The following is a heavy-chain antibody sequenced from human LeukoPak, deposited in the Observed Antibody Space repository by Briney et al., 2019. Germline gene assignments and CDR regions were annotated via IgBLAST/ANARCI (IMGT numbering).Heavy chain of an antibody. Sequence: PGGSLRLSCAASGFTVSSNYMSWVRQAPGNGLEWVSVIYSGGSTYYADSVKGRFTISRDNSKNTLYLQMNSLRAEDTAVYYCARGSGYYDSIGYDAFDIWGQGTMVTVSS. D-gene: IGHD3-22*01. CDR2: IYSGGST. CDR3: ARGSGYYDSIGYDAFDI. V-gene: IGHV3-66*01. CDR1: GFTVSSNY. J-gene: IGHJ3*02.